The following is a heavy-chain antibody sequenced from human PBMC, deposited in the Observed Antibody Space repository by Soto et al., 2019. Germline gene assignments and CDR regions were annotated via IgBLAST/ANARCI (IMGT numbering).Heavy chain of an antibody. D-gene: IGHD5-12*01. CDR2: ISYDGSMK. V-gene: IGHV3-30*18. CDR1: GFTFSSYG. CDR3: AKETTDQIMASTYYYYYGMDV. Sequence: GGSPRLSCAASGFTFSSYGMHWVRQAPGKGLEWVAVISYDGSMKYYADSVKGRFTISRDNSKNTLYLQMNSLRAEDTAVYYCAKETTDQIMASTYYYYYGMDVWGQGTTVTVSS. J-gene: IGHJ6*02.